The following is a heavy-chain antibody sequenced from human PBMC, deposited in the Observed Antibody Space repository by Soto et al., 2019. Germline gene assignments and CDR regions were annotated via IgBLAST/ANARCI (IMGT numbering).Heavy chain of an antibody. J-gene: IGHJ5*02. CDR3: AKNQGVELVPLATVDWFDP. D-gene: IGHD1-26*01. CDR2: ISGSGLKK. Sequence: MSWVRQAPGKGLEWISSISGSGLKKYYADSVKGRFTISRDNSKSTVYLELNNLSAEDTAVYHCAKNQGVELVPLATVDWFDPWGQGSVVTVSS. V-gene: IGHV3-23*01.